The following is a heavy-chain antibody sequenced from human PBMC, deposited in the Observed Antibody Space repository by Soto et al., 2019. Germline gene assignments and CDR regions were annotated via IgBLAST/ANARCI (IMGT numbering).Heavy chain of an antibody. CDR3: ARGPNYYGSGSYYLMGYYYYGMDV. V-gene: IGHV4-34*01. Sequence: SETLSITCAVYGGSFSGYYWSWIRQPPGKGLEWIGEINHSGSTNYNPSLKSRVTISVDTSKNQFSLKLSSVTAADTAVYYCARGPNYYGSGSYYLMGYYYYGMDVWGQGTTVTVS. D-gene: IGHD3-10*01. J-gene: IGHJ6*02. CDR2: INHSGST. CDR1: GGSFSGYY.